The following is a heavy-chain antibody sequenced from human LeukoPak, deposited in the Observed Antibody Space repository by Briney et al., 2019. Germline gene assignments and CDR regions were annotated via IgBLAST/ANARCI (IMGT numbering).Heavy chain of an antibody. V-gene: IGHV1-18*01. D-gene: IGHD3-10*01. CDR2: ISAYNGNT. J-gene: IGHJ4*02. CDR3: ARGAGPNFSLIRGVMGREIDY. Sequence: GASVKVSCKASGYTFTSYGISWVRQAPGQGLEWMGWISAYNGNTNYAQKLQGRVTMTTDTSTSTAYMELRSLRSDDTAVYYCARGAGPNFSLIRGVMGREIDYWGQGTLVTVSS. CDR1: GYTFTSYG.